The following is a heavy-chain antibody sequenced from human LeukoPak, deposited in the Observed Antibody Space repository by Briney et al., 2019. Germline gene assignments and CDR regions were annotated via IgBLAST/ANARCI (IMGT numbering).Heavy chain of an antibody. CDR3: ARDRRGTAMAPGDC. CDR2: ISAYNGNT. CDR1: GYTFTSYG. D-gene: IGHD5-18*01. Sequence: GASVNVSCKASGYTFTSYGISWVRQAPGQGLEWMGWISAYNGNTNYAQKLQGRVTMTTDTSTSTAYMELRSLRSDDTAVYYCARDRRGTAMAPGDCWCQGTLVTVSS. J-gene: IGHJ4*02. V-gene: IGHV1-18*04.